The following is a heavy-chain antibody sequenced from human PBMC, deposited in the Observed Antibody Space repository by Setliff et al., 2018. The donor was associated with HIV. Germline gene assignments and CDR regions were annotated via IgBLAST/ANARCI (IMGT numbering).Heavy chain of an antibody. CDR3: ARARGYNYLNYYYVMDV. Sequence: PSQTLSLTCSVSGYSISSGYYWGWIRQPPGKGLEWIGSIYHSGSTFYNSSLRSRVTISIDTSKNQFSLKVTSVTAADTAAYYCARARGYNYLNYYYVMDVWGQGAAVTVSS. J-gene: IGHJ6*02. D-gene: IGHD1-1*01. CDR2: IYHSGST. V-gene: IGHV4-38-2*02. CDR1: GYSISSGYY.